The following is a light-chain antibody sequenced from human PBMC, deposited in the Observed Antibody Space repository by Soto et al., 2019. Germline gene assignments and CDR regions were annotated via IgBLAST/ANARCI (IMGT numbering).Light chain of an antibody. CDR2: WAS. CDR1: QSILYSSNNKNY. V-gene: IGKV4-1*01. Sequence: DIVMTQSPDSLAVSLGERATINCKSSQSILYSSNNKNYLGWFQQKTGQPPKLLISWASTRESGVPDRFSGSGSGTDFTLTISSLQAEDVAMYYCQQYYGIPYTFGQGTKLQIK. J-gene: IGKJ2*01. CDR3: QQYYGIPYT.